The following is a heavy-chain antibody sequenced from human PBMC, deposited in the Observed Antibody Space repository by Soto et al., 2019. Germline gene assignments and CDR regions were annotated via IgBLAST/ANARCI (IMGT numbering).Heavy chain of an antibody. Sequence: LRLSCAASGFTFSSYAMHWVRQAPGKGLEWVAVISYDGSNKYYADSVKGRFTISRDNSKNTLYLQMNSLRAEDTAVYYCARDHGLRYFDWFDYWGQGTLVTVSS. J-gene: IGHJ4*02. CDR3: ARDHGLRYFDWFDY. D-gene: IGHD3-9*01. V-gene: IGHV3-30-3*01. CDR1: GFTFSSYA. CDR2: ISYDGSNK.